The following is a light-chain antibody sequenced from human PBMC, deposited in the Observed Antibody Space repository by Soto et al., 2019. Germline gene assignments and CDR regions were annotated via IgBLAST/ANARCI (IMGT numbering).Light chain of an antibody. V-gene: IGKV1-5*03. J-gene: IGKJ2*01. CDR3: QHLNYYPYT. CDR1: QSISSW. CDR2: KAS. Sequence: DIQMTQSPSTLSASVGDRVTITCRASQSISSWLAWYQQKPGKAPKLLIYKASSLESGVPSRFSGSGSGTEFTLTISSLQPDDFAIYYCQHLNYYPYTFGQGTKLEIK.